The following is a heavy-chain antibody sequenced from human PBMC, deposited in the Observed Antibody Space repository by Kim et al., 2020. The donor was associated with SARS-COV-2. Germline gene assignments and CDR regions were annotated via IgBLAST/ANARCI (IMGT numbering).Heavy chain of an antibody. J-gene: IGHJ4*03. CDR1: GFTFSSFA. V-gene: IGHV3-23*01. D-gene: IGHD2-2*01. CDR2: ICGSGGYK. Sequence: GGSLRLSCAASGFTFSSFAMNWVRQAPGKGLEWLSGICGSGGYKYYADSVKGRFTISRDNSKNTLYLQMSSLRAEDTAMYYCAKIDPHYCGRASCFEYIDDWGQGTLVTVSS. CDR3: AKIDPHYCGRASCFEYIDD.